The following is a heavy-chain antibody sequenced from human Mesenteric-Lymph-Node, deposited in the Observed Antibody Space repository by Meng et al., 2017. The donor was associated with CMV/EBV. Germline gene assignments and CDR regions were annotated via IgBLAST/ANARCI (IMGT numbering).Heavy chain of an antibody. V-gene: IGHV1-69*05. CDR3: ASGPQLLRYFDL. D-gene: IGHD1-26*01. Sequence: SCTTSGASFGRYAISWVRQAPGQGLEWMGSIIPLFGTPSYAQRFQGRVTLTTDASTSTVYMHLSSLTSQDTATYYCASGPQLLRYFDLWGRGTLVTVSS. CDR1: GASFGRYA. CDR2: IIPLFGTP. J-gene: IGHJ2*01.